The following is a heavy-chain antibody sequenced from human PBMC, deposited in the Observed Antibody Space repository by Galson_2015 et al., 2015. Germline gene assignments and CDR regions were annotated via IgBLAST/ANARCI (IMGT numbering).Heavy chain of an antibody. Sequence: PALVKPTQTLTLTCTFSGFSLSTSGMCVSWIRQPPGKALEWLALIDWDDDKYYSTSLKTRLTISKDTSKNQVVLTMTNTDPVDTATYYCARIYYGSGRGNWFDPWGQGTLVTVSS. CDR2: IDWDDDK. V-gene: IGHV2-70*01. D-gene: IGHD3-10*01. J-gene: IGHJ5*02. CDR3: ARIYYGSGRGNWFDP. CDR1: GFSLSTSGMC.